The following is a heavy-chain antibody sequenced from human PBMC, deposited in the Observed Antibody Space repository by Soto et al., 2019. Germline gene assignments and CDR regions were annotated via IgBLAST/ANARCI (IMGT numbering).Heavy chain of an antibody. D-gene: IGHD2-15*01. CDR1: GFNFNTYA. CDR3: ASEFCSGGSCYSRIFGY. Sequence: GGSLRLSCAAFGFNFNTYAMHWVRQSPGKGLEWVAFISSGSDYLYYADSVKGRFTVSRDNAKSSLYLQMNSLTDDDTALYYCASEFCSGGSCYSRIFGYWGQGSLVTVSS. CDR2: ISSGSDYL. V-gene: IGHV3-21*04. J-gene: IGHJ4*02.